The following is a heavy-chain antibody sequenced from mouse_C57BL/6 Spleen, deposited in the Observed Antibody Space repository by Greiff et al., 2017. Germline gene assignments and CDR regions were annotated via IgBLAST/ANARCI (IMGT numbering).Heavy chain of an antibody. CDR1: GYTFTDYN. CDR3: AREEGYDCLYYYAMDY. V-gene: IGHV1-22*01. CDR2: INPNNGGT. Sequence: VQLQQSGPELVKPGASVKMSCKASGYTFTDYNMHWVKQSHGKSLEWIGYINPNNGGTSYNQKFKGKATLTVNKSSSTAYMELRSLTSEDSAVYYCAREEGYDCLYYYAMDYGGQGTSVTVSS. D-gene: IGHD2-4*01. J-gene: IGHJ4*01.